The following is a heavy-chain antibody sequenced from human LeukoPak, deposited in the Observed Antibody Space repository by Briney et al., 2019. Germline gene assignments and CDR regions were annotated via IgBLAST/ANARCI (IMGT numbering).Heavy chain of an antibody. CDR3: ARDGSVGGYYYYYMDV. J-gene: IGHJ6*03. CDR1: GGSLNGYY. Sequence: PETLSLTCAVSGGSLNGYYGRWIRQPPGKGVEWIGEINHSGSTNYNPSLKRRVTISVDTSKNQFSLKLSSVTAADTAVYYCARDGSVGGYYYYYMDVCGKGTTVTVSS. D-gene: IGHD1-26*01. V-gene: IGHV4-34*01. CDR2: INHSGST.